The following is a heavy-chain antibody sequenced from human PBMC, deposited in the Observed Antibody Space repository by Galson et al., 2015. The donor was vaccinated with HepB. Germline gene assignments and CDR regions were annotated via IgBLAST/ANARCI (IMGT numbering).Heavy chain of an antibody. CDR1: GGSISSYY. Sequence: LSLTCTVSGGSISSYYWSWIRQPPGKGLEWIGYIYYSGSTNYNPSLKSRVTISVDTSKNQFSLKLSSVTAADTAVYYCARYGQRERFDYWGQGTLVTVSS. D-gene: IGHD1-26*01. CDR3: ARYGQRERFDY. J-gene: IGHJ4*02. CDR2: IYYSGST. V-gene: IGHV4-59*01.